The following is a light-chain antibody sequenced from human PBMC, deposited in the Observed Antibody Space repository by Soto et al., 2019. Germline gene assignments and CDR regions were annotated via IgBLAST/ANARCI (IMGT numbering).Light chain of an antibody. V-gene: IGKV3D-15*01. Sequence: EIVMTQSPATLSVSPGETATLSCRASQTLGNKLAWYQQKPGQAPRLLIYGASTRATGIPARFSGSGSGTEFTLTINCLQSEDFAIYYCQQHNAWPLTFGPGTKVDLK. CDR2: GAS. CDR3: QQHNAWPLT. CDR1: QTLGNK. J-gene: IGKJ3*01.